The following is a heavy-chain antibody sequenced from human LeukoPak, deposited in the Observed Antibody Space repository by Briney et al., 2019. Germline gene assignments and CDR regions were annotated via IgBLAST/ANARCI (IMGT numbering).Heavy chain of an antibody. CDR3: ARDLGLWGGMYYFDN. D-gene: IGHD3-16*01. J-gene: IGHJ4*02. CDR2: IYYSGTT. V-gene: IGHV4-59*11. CDR1: GVSISPHY. Sequence: SETLSLTCTVSGVSISPHYWTWMRQTPGKRLEWIGYIYYSGTTNYNPSLKSRVTISVDTSKNQFSLKLNSVTAADTAVYYCARDLGLWGGMYYFDNWGQGTLVTVSS.